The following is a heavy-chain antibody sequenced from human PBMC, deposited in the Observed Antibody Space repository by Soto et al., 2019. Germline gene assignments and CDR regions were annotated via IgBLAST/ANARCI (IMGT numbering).Heavy chain of an antibody. V-gene: IGHV4-34*01. D-gene: IGHD4-17*01. J-gene: IGHJ6*03. CDR2: INHSGST. CDR3: ARAKSTVTTIYYYYYYMDV. Sequence: SETLSLTCAVYGGSFSGYYWSWIRQPPGKGLEWIGEINHSGSTNYNPSLKSRVTISVDTSKNQFSLKLGSVTAADTAVYYCARAKSTVTTIYYYYYYMDVWGKGTTVTVSS. CDR1: GGSFSGYY.